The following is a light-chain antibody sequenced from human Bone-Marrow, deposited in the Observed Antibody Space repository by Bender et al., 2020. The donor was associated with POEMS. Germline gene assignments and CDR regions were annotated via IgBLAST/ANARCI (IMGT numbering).Light chain of an antibody. CDR3: AAWEDSLNGWV. Sequence: QSALTQPASVSGSPGQSITISCTGTNSDVGAYNYVSWYQQHPGKAPKLMISDVSKRPSGVSNRFSGSKSGTSASLAISGLQSEDEADYYCAAWEDSLNGWVFGGGTKLTVL. J-gene: IGLJ3*02. CDR1: NSDVGAYNY. V-gene: IGLV2-14*03. CDR2: DVS.